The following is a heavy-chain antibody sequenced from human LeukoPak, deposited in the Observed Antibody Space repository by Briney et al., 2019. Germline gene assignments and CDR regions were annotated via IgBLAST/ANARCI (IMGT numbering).Heavy chain of an antibody. D-gene: IGHD5-12*01. CDR2: INTDGSTA. V-gene: IGHV3-74*01. CDR1: GFTFSTYW. Sequence: GGSLRLSCAGSGFTFSTYWMHWVRQAPGGGLVWVSGINTDGSTASYADSVKGRFTISRDNAKNTVYLQMSSLRAEDTAVYYCAKESGYDVDLEYWGQGALVTVSS. CDR3: AKESGYDVDLEY. J-gene: IGHJ4*02.